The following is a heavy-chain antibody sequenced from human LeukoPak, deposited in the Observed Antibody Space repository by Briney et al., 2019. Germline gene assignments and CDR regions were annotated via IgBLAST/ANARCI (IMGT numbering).Heavy chain of an antibody. J-gene: IGHJ4*02. CDR2: IYHSGTT. V-gene: IGHV4-59*01. CDR1: GGSISTFH. Sequence: SETLSLTCTVSGGSISTFHWSWIRQPPGKGLEWIGYIYHSGTTNYSPSLKSRVTISVDTSKNQLSLKLNSVTAADTAVYYCARGTLRYFDFWGQGTLVTVSS. D-gene: IGHD3-9*01. CDR3: ARGTLRYFDF.